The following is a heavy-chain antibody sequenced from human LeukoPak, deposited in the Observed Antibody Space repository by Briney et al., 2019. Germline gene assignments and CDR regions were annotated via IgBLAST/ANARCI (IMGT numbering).Heavy chain of an antibody. V-gene: IGHV3-49*04. CDR3: TRDRPDYYYDSSGFDY. Sequence: GGSLRFSCTASGFTFGDYAMSWVRQAPGKGLEWVGFIRSKAYGGTTEYAASVKGRFTISRDDSKSIAYLQMNSLKTEDTAVYYCTRDRPDYYYDSSGFDYWGQGTLVTVSS. CDR1: GFTFGDYA. D-gene: IGHD3-22*01. J-gene: IGHJ4*02. CDR2: IRSKAYGGTT.